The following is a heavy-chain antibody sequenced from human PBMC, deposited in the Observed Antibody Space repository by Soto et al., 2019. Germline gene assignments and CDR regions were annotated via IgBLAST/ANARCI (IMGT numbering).Heavy chain of an antibody. D-gene: IGHD2-21*01. Sequence: PSETLSLTCTVSGGSINNYYWSWIRQSPGKGLEWIGDIYYSGSTNYNPSLKSRVTMSLDTSKNQFSLNLTSVTAADTAVYYCAKRDPYIPEVPIDYWGQGTLVTVST. CDR1: GGSINNYY. V-gene: IGHV4-59*12. CDR3: AKRDPYIPEVPIDY. CDR2: IYYSGST. J-gene: IGHJ4*02.